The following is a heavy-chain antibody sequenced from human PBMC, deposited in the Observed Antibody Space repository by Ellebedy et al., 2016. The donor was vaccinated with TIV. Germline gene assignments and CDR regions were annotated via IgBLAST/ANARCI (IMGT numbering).Heavy chain of an antibody. CDR2: ISYDGRNK. CDR1: GFTFSTYA. J-gene: IGHJ4*02. D-gene: IGHD6-19*01. V-gene: IGHV3-30*04. Sequence: GGSLRLXXAASGFTFSTYAMYWVRQAPGKGLEWVSVISYDGRNKDYADFVKGRFTISRDNSKNTLYLQMNSLRIDDTAVYSCAGGSGSFDYWGQGTLVTVSS. CDR3: AGGSGSFDY.